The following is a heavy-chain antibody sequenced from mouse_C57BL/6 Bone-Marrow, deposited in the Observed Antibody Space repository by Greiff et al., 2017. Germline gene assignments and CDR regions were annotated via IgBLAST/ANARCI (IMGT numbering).Heavy chain of an antibody. CDR3: ARENYYYGSAWFAY. J-gene: IGHJ3*01. CDR1: GYTFTSYW. Sequence: VQLQQPGAELVMPGASVKLSCKASGYTFTSYWMHWVKQRPGQGLEWIGEIDPSDSYTNYNQQFKGKSTLTVEKSSSTAYMQLSSLTSEDSAVYYCARENYYYGSAWFAYWGQGTLVTVSA. V-gene: IGHV1-69*01. CDR2: IDPSDSYT. D-gene: IGHD1-1*01.